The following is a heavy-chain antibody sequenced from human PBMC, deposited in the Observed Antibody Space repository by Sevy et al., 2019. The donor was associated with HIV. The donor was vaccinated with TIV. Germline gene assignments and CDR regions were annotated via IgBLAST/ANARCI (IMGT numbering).Heavy chain of an antibody. V-gene: IGHV4-31*03. D-gene: IGHD2-15*01. CDR1: GGSISSGGYY. CDR3: ARVKGGGSCWAFDP. CDR2: IYYSGST. J-gene: IGHJ5*02. Sequence: SETLSLTCTVSGGSISSGGYYWSWIRQHPGKGLECIGYIYYSGSTYYNPSLKFRVTISVGTSKNRFSLKLSSVTAADTAVYYCARVKGGGSCWAFDPWGQGTLVTVSS.